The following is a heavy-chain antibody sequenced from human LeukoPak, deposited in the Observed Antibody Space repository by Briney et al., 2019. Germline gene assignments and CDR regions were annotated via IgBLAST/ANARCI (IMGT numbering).Heavy chain of an antibody. V-gene: IGHV4-34*01. CDR2: INHSGST. D-gene: IGHD3-10*01. J-gene: IGHJ4*02. CDR1: GGSFSGYY. CDR3: ARAGITMVRGVNRGTTFDY. Sequence: SETLSLTCAVYGGSFSGYYWSWIRQPPGKGLEWIGEINHSGSTNYNPSLKSRVTISVDTSKNQFSLKLSSVTAAGTAVYYCARAGITMVRGVNRGTTFDYWGQGTLVTVSP.